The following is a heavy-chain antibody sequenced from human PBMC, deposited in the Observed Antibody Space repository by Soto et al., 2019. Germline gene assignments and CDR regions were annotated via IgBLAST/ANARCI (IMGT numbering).Heavy chain of an antibody. CDR3: AREGALKPFSS. CDR2: ISGSSIYI. Sequence: PGGSLRLSCSASGFTFSSFSMHWVRQAPGKGLEWVSHISGSSIYIHYADSVRGRFTISRDNAKNSVYLQMDSLRVEDTAVYYCAREGALKPFSSWGQGALVTVSS. V-gene: IGHV3-21*01. CDR1: GFTFSSFS. J-gene: IGHJ5*02.